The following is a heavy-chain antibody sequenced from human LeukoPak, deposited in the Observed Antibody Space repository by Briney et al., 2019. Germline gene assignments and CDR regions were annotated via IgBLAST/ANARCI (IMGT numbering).Heavy chain of an antibody. CDR1: GFTFSDYE. CDR3: ASGYSYGYV. J-gene: IGHJ4*02. D-gene: IGHD5-18*01. CDR2: ISSSGSTI. V-gene: IGHV3-48*03. Sequence: GGSLRLSCAVSGFTFSDYEMNWVRQAPGKGLEWVSYISSSGSTIYYADSVKGRFTISRDNAKNSLYLQMNSLRAEDTAVYYCASGYSYGYVWGQGTLVTVSS.